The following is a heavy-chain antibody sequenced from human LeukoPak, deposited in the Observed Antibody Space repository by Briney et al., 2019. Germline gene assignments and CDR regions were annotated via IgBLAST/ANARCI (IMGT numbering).Heavy chain of an antibody. CDR2: IDPNSGGT. CDR1: GYTFTGYY. CDR3: ARLQLGPNYYGMDV. V-gene: IGHV1-2*02. Sequence: VASVKVSCKASGYTFTGYYMHWVRQAPGQGLEWMGWIDPNSGGTNYAQKFQGRVTMTRDTSISTAYMELSRLRSDDTAVYYCARLQLGPNYYGMDVWGQGTTVTVSS. D-gene: IGHD6-13*01. J-gene: IGHJ6*02.